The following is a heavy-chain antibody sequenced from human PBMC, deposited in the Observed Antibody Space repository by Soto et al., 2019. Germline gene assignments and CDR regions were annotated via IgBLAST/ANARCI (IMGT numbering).Heavy chain of an antibody. D-gene: IGHD6-6*01. Sequence: QVQLVQSGAEVKRPGSSVKVSCKASGGTFSSYAISWVRQAPGQGLEWMGGSIPIFGTANYAQKFQGRVTITADESTSTAYMELSSLRSEDTAVYYCAAGPASIAARSKINWLDPWGQGTLVTVSS. V-gene: IGHV1-69*01. CDR3: AAGPASIAARSKINWLDP. CDR1: GGTFSSYA. CDR2: SIPIFGTA. J-gene: IGHJ5*02.